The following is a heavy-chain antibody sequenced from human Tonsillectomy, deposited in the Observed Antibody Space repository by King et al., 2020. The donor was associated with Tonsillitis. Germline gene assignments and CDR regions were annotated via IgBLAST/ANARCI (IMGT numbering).Heavy chain of an antibody. Sequence: VQLVESGGGLVQPGRSLRLSCAASGFTFDDFAMHWVRQTPGKGLEWVSGISWDSGSIGYADSVKGRFTISRDNAKNSLNLQMNSLRAEDTALYYCAKDMGDYYGSGYVYWGQGTLVTVSS. J-gene: IGHJ1*01. V-gene: IGHV3-9*01. D-gene: IGHD3-22*01. CDR2: ISWDSGSI. CDR1: GFTFDDFA. CDR3: AKDMGDYYGSGYVY.